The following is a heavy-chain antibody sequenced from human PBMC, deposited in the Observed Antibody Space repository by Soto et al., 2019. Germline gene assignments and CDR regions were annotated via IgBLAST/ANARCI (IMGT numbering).Heavy chain of an antibody. V-gene: IGHV3-73*01. Sequence: GGSLRLSCAVSGFTFSGSVMHWVRQAYGKGLEWIGRIRNKPNNYATAYAASVKGKFTISRDDSKNTAYLQMNSLKTEDTAVYYCTTSSEVHGDWGQGTLVTVCS. D-gene: IGHD3-10*01. CDR2: IRNKPNNYAT. CDR3: TTSSEVHGD. CDR1: GFTFSGSV. J-gene: IGHJ4*02.